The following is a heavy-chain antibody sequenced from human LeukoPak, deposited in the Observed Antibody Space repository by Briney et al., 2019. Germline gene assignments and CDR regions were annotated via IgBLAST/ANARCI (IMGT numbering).Heavy chain of an antibody. CDR1: GFTFSSYG. V-gene: IGHV3-30*02. Sequence: GGSLRLSCAASGFTFSSYGMHWVRQAPGKGLEWVAFIRYDGSNKYYADSVKGRFTISRDNSKNTLYLQMNSLRAEDTAVYYCAKDSDILTGYYNPFDYWGQGTLVTVSS. J-gene: IGHJ4*02. CDR2: IRYDGSNK. D-gene: IGHD3-9*01. CDR3: AKDSDILTGYYNPFDY.